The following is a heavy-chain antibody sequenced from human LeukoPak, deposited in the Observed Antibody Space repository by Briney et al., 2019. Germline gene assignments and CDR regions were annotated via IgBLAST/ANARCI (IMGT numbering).Heavy chain of an antibody. CDR1: GFTFSSYW. V-gene: IGHV3-7*03. D-gene: IGHD6-13*01. CDR2: IKQDGSEK. Sequence: PGGSLRLSCAASGFTFSSYWMSWVRQAPGKGLEWVANIKQDGSEKYYVDSVKGRFTISRDNAKNSLYLQMNSLRAEDTAVYYCARGQTSRQDAFDIWGQGTMVTVSS. CDR3: ARGQTSRQDAFDI. J-gene: IGHJ3*02.